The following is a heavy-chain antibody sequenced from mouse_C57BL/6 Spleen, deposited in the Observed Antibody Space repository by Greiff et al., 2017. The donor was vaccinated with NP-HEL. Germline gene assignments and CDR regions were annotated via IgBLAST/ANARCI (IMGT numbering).Heavy chain of an antibody. V-gene: IGHV1-76*01. Sequence: QVQLKQSGAELVRPGASVKLSCKASGYTFTDYYINWVKQRPGQGLEWIARIYPGSGNTYYNEKFKGKATLTAEKSSSTAYMQLSSLTSEDSAVYFCARQGNYGSSYWYFDVWGTGTTVTVSS. CDR3: ARQGNYGSSYWYFDV. CDR1: GYTFTDYY. D-gene: IGHD1-1*01. J-gene: IGHJ1*03. CDR2: IYPGSGNT.